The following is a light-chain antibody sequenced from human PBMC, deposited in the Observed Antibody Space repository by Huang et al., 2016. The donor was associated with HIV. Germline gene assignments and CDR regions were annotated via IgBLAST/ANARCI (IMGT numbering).Light chain of an antibody. CDR2: GVS. CDR3: QQYSRSPT. CDR1: QSVNNNY. V-gene: IGKV3-20*01. Sequence: EIVLTQSPGTLSLSPGERATLSCRASQSVNNNYLAWYQQKPGQAPRLLIYGVSSRATCIPDRFSGSGSGTDFTLTISRLEPEDFAVYFCQQYSRSPTFGQGTKVDIK. J-gene: IGKJ1*01.